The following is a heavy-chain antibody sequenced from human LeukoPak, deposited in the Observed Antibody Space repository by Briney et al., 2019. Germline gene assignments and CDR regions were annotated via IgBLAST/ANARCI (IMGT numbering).Heavy chain of an antibody. J-gene: IGHJ4*02. Sequence: GGSLRLSCAASGFTISSYGMSWVRQAPGKGLEWVSSISGGTTYYADSVKGQFTISRDNSKSIVSLQMNSLRAEDTAVYYCAKSVYGSGNYWGQGTLVTVSS. D-gene: IGHD3-10*01. V-gene: IGHV3-23*01. CDR1: GFTISSYG. CDR2: ISGGTT. CDR3: AKSVYGSGNY.